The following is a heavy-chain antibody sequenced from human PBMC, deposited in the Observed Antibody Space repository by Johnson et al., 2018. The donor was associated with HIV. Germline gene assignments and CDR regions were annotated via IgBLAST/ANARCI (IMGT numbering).Heavy chain of an antibody. V-gene: IGHV3-13*01. CDR1: GFTFSSYD. Sequence: EQLVESGGGVVQPGGSLRLSCAASGFTFSSYDMHWVRQATGKGLEWVSAIGTAGNTYYPGSVKGRFTISRENAKNSLYLQMNSLRAGDTAVYYCARVSSGGAFDIWGQGTMVTVSS. J-gene: IGHJ3*02. CDR3: ARVSSGGAFDI. D-gene: IGHD3-22*01. CDR2: IGTAGNT.